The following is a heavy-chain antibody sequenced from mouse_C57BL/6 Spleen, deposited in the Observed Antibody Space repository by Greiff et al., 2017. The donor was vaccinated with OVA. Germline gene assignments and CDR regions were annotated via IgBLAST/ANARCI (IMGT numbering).Heavy chain of an antibody. V-gene: IGHV3-6*01. J-gene: IGHJ2*01. D-gene: IGHD2-5*01. CDR1: GYSITSGYY. Sequence: ESGPGLVKPSQSLSLTCSVPGYSITSGYYWNWIRQFPGNKLEWMGYISYDGSNNYNPSLKNRISITRDTSKNQFFLKLNSVTTEDTATYYCAREDYSNSYYFDYWGQGTTLTVSS. CDR2: ISYDGSN. CDR3: AREDYSNSYYFDY.